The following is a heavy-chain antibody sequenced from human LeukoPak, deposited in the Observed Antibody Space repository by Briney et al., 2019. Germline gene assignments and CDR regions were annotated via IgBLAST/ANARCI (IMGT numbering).Heavy chain of an antibody. CDR2: IIPIFGTA. Sequence: SVKVSCKASGGTFSSYAISWVRQAPGQGLEWMGGIIPIFGTANYAQKFQGRVTITADESTSTAYMELSSLRSEDTAVYYCAREPIAARLGDPYYYYYYMDVWGKGTTATVSS. D-gene: IGHD6-6*01. J-gene: IGHJ6*03. V-gene: IGHV1-69*13. CDR1: GGTFSSYA. CDR3: AREPIAARLGDPYYYYYYMDV.